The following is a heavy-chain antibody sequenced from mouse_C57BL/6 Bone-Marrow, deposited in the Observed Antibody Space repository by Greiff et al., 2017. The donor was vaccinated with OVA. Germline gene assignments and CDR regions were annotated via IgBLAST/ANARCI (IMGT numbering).Heavy chain of an antibody. CDR2: ISDGGSYT. CDR1: GFTFSSYA. CDR3: ARAGYDYFDY. V-gene: IGHV5-4*01. J-gene: IGHJ2*01. Sequence: EVQGVESGGGLVKPGGSLKLSCAASGFTFSSYAMSWVRQTPEKRLEWVATISDGGSYTYYPDKVKGRFTIARDNAKNNLYLQMSHLKSEDTAMYYCARAGYDYFDYWGQGTTLTVSS. D-gene: IGHD2-3*01.